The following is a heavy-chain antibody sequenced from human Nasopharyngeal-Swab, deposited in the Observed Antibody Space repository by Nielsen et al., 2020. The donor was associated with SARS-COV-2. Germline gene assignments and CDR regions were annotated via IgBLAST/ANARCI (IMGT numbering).Heavy chain of an antibody. CDR1: GFTFSSYA. CDR3: AKCMSIAVAFDY. V-gene: IGHV3-23*03. J-gene: IGHJ4*02. D-gene: IGHD6-19*01. Sequence: GGSLRLSCAASGFTFSSYAMSWVRQAPGKGLEWVSVIYSGGSSTYYADSVKGRFTISRDNSKNTLYLQMNSLRAEDTAVYYCAKCMSIAVAFDYWGQGTLVTVSS. CDR2: IYSGGSST.